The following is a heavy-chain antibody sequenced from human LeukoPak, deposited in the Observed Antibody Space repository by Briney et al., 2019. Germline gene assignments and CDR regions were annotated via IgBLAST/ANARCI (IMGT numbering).Heavy chain of an antibody. J-gene: IGHJ4*02. CDR1: GFAFNPYS. V-gene: IGHV3-48*02. CDR2: ISLSSTSI. Sequence: GGSLRLSCSASGFAFNPYSVNWVRQAPGKGLECVSYISLSSTSIYYANSVEGRFTVSKDNAKNSLTLQMNSLREENTAVYYCTRGDGSLDYWGQGALVTVSS. CDR3: TRGDGSLDY.